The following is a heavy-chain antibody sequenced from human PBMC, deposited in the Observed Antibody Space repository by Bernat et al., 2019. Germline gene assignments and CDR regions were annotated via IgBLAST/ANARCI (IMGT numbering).Heavy chain of an antibody. D-gene: IGHD4-11*01. Sequence: EVQLLESGGGLVQPGGSLRLSCAASGFTFSSYAMSWVRQAPGKGLEWVSAISGSGGSTYYADFVKGRFTISRDNSKNTLYLQMNSLRAEDTAVYYCAKDVAEFSSASKEFDYWGQGTLVTVSS. CDR3: AKDVAEFSSASKEFDY. CDR1: GFTFSSYA. CDR2: ISGSGGST. V-gene: IGHV3-23*01. J-gene: IGHJ4*02.